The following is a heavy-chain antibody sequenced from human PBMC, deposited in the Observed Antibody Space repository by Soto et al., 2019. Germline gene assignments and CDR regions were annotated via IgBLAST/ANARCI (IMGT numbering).Heavy chain of an antibody. Sequence: QVQLVQSGAEVKKPGASVKVSCKASGYSFTRYDIIWVRQAPGQGLEWMGWISGDNGKTKYAQKIQCRVTMTTDTSTNTGCMELRNLRSDDTAVYYCARWISEDYSDWIHPWSQGTLVTFPS. CDR1: GYSFTRYD. CDR2: ISGDNGKT. CDR3: ARWISEDYSDWIHP. J-gene: IGHJ5*02. D-gene: IGHD2-15*01. V-gene: IGHV1-18*04.